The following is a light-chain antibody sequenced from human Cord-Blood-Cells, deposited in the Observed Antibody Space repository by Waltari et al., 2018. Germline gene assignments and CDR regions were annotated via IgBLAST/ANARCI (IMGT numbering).Light chain of an antibody. CDR2: EGS. CDR3: CSYAGSSTLV. J-gene: IGLJ3*02. CDR1: SSDVGRYNL. Sequence: QSALTQPASVSGSPGQSITIPCTGTSSDVGRYNLVSWYQHHPGKAPKLMIYEGSKRPSGVSNRFSGSKAGNTASLTISGLQAEDEADYYCCSYAGSSTLVFGGGTKLTVL. V-gene: IGLV2-23*01.